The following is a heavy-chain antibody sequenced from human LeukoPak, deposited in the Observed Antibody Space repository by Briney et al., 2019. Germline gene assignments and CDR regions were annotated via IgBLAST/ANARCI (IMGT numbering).Heavy chain of an antibody. D-gene: IGHD3-22*01. V-gene: IGHV3-30*18. CDR3: AKDLSQSYYDSSGYSVDY. Sequence: PGGSLRLSCAASGFTFSSYGMHWVRQAPGKGLEWVAFISYDGSNKYYADSVKGRFTISRDNSKNTLYLQMNSLRAEDTAVYYCAKDLSQSYYDSSGYSVDYWGQGTLVTVSS. J-gene: IGHJ4*02. CDR2: ISYDGSNK. CDR1: GFTFSSYG.